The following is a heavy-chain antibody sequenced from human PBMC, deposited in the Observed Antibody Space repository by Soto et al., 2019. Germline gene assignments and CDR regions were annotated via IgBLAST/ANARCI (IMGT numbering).Heavy chain of an antibody. J-gene: IGHJ6*03. CDR2: ISGSGGST. D-gene: IGHD3-3*01. CDR3: AKGTSTYYDFWSGYYISPMDV. V-gene: IGHV3-23*01. Sequence: GGPLRLSCAASGFTFSSYAMSWVRQAPGKGLEWVSAISGSGGSTYYADSVKGRFTISRDNSKNTLYLQMNSLRAEDTAVYYCAKGTSTYYDFWSGYYISPMDVWGKGTTVTVSS. CDR1: GFTFSSYA.